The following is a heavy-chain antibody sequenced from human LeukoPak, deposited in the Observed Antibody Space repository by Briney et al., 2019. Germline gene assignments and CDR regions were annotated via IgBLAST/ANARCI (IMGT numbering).Heavy chain of an antibody. J-gene: IGHJ4*02. Sequence: GGSLRLSCAASGFTFSSYSMNWVRQAPGKGLEWVSSISSSSSYIYYADSVKGRFTISRDNAKNSLYLQMNSLRAEDTAVYYCASPYYGSGSYPDYWGQGTLVTVSS. CDR2: ISSSSSYI. V-gene: IGHV3-21*01. CDR1: GFTFSSYS. CDR3: ASPYYGSGSYPDY. D-gene: IGHD3-10*01.